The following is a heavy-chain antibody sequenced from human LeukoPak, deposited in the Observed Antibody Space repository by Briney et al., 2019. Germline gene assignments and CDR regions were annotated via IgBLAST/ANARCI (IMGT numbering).Heavy chain of an antibody. D-gene: IGHD1-26*01. CDR1: GFTFSSYA. Sequence: GGSLRPSCAGSGFTFSSYAMSGVRQAPGKGLEWVSTISGSGGAGTYYEASVKGRFTVYRDNSRNTLYLPMNSLRAEDTAVYYCVKDRGGSPFYVMDVWGQGTTVTVSS. CDR2: ISGSGGAGT. V-gene: IGHV3-23*01. CDR3: VKDRGGSPFYVMDV. J-gene: IGHJ6*01.